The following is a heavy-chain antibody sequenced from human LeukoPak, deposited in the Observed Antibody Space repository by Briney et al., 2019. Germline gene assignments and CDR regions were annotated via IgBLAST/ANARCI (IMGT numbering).Heavy chain of an antibody. V-gene: IGHV1-8*03. Sequence: GASVKVSCKASGYIFNNYDVNWVRQTAGQGLEWMGWMNPNSGNTGYAQKFQGRVSLTTNTAISTAYMELSSLKSEDTAVYYCARSTYGWATAHLTNWGQGTLVTVSS. CDR2: MNPNSGNT. D-gene: IGHD3-10*01. CDR1: GYIFNNYD. CDR3: ARSTYGWATAHLTN. J-gene: IGHJ4*02.